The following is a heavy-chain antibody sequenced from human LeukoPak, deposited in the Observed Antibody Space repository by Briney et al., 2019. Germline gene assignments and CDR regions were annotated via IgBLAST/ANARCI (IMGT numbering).Heavy chain of an antibody. J-gene: IGHJ4*02. Sequence: SVKLSCKASTGTFSSYAISMVRRAPGQGLEWMGKIITIFGRANYAQRFQGRVTITTDESTSTAYMELSSLRSEDTAVYYCARQKSYYDSSELYFDYWGQGTLVTVSS. CDR1: TGTFSSYA. V-gene: IGHV1-69*05. CDR3: ARQKSYYDSSELYFDY. CDR2: IITIFGRA. D-gene: IGHD3-22*01.